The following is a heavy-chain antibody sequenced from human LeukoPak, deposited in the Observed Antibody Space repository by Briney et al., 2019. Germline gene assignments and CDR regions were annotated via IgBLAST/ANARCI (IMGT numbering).Heavy chain of an antibody. CDR1: GGSISSSSYY. V-gene: IGHV4-39*07. Sequence: PSETLSLTCTVSGGSISSSSYYWGWIRQPPGKGLEWIGSIYYSGSTYYNPSLKSRVTISVDTSKNQFSLTLSSVTAADTAVYYCTRDPLDYDSNGYYYRNAFDIWGQGTMVTVSS. D-gene: IGHD3-22*01. J-gene: IGHJ3*02. CDR3: TRDPLDYDSNGYYYRNAFDI. CDR2: IYYSGST.